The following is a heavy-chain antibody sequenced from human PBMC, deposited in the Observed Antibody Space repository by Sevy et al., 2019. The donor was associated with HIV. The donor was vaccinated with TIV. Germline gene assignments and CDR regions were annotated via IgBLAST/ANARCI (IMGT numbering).Heavy chain of an antibody. CDR1: GYSISSGYY. CDR3: ARDGDILTGLDRAFDI. V-gene: IGHV4-38-2*02. CDR2: IYHSGST. J-gene: IGHJ3*02. D-gene: IGHD3-9*01. Sequence: SDTLSLTCAVSGYSISSGYYWGWIRQPPGKGLEWIGSIYHSGSTYYNPSLKSRVTISVDTSKNQFSLKLSSVTAADTAVYYCARDGDILTGLDRAFDIWGQGTMVTVSS.